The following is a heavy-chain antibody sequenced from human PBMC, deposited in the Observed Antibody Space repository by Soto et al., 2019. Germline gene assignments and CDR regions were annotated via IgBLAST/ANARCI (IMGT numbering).Heavy chain of an antibody. D-gene: IGHD4-17*01. J-gene: IGHJ4*02. CDR2: IYYSGST. Sequence: SETLSLTCTVSGGSISSYYWSWIRQPPGKGLEWIGYIYYSGSTNYNPSLKSRVTISVDTSKNQFSLKLSSVTAADTAVYYCARGPRDYGDYGAVEYFDYWGQGTLVTVSS. CDR1: GGSISSYY. CDR3: ARGPRDYGDYGAVEYFDY. V-gene: IGHV4-59*01.